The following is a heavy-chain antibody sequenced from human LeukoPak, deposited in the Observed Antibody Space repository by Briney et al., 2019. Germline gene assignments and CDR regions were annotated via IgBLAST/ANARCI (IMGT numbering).Heavy chain of an antibody. V-gene: IGHV4-39*01. CDR3: ARLRSYGDYVRDY. CDR1: GGSISSSSYY. D-gene: IGHD4-17*01. Sequence: PSETLSLTCTVSGGSISSSSYYWGWIRQPPGKGLEWIGSIYYSGSTYYNPSLKSRVTISVDTSKNQFSLKLSSVTAAGTAVYYCARLRSYGDYVRDYWGQGTLVTVSS. J-gene: IGHJ4*02. CDR2: IYYSGST.